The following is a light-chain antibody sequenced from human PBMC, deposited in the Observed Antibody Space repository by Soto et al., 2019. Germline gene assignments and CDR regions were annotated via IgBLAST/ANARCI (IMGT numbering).Light chain of an antibody. CDR2: GNS. J-gene: IGLJ1*01. Sequence: QSVLTQPPSVSGAPGQRVTMSCAGSSSNIGAGYDVHWYQQFPGTAPKLLIYGNSHRPSGVPDRFSGSKSGTSASLAITGLQAGDEADYYCQSYDNSLSGVIFGAGTKVTVL. V-gene: IGLV1-40*01. CDR1: SSNIGAGYD. CDR3: QSYDNSLSGVI.